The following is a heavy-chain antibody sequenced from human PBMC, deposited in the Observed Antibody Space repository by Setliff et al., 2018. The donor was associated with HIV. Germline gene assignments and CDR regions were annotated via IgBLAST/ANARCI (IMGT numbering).Heavy chain of an antibody. CDR3: ARDLGINPQGWFDP. J-gene: IGHJ5*02. CDR1: GYTFSSYG. V-gene: IGHV1-18*01. Sequence: ASVKFSCKASGYTFSSYGVSWVRQAPGQGLEWMGWISAYNDNTNYAQKLQGRVTMTTDTSTSTAYMELRSLRSDDTAVYYCARDLGINPQGWFDPWGQGTLVTVSS. CDR2: ISAYNDNT. D-gene: IGHD3-16*01.